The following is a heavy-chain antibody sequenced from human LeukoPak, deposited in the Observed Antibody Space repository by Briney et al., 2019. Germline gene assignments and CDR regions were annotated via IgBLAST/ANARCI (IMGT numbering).Heavy chain of an antibody. CDR2: IIPISGTA. CDR3: ARGGTFYRRTLLNYFDY. D-gene: IGHD1-14*01. Sequence: SVKVSCKASGGTFSTYAISWVRQAPGQGLDWMGGIIPISGTANYAQKFQGRVTFTTDESTNTAYMELSSLRSEDTAVYYCARGGTFYRRTLLNYFDYWGQGSLVTVSS. CDR1: GGTFSTYA. J-gene: IGHJ4*02. V-gene: IGHV1-69*05.